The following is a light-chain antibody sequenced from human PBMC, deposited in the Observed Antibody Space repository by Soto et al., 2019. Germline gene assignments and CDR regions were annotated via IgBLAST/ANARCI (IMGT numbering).Light chain of an antibody. Sequence: EIVLTQSPATLSLSPGERATLSCRASQSVSSYLAWYQQKPGQAPRLLIYDASNRATGIPARFSGSGSGTDFTLTMSSLEPDDVEVYYCHQLRNWPQEFVKGTKVDI. V-gene: IGKV3-11*01. CDR2: DAS. J-gene: IGKJ1*01. CDR3: HQLRNWPQE. CDR1: QSVSSY.